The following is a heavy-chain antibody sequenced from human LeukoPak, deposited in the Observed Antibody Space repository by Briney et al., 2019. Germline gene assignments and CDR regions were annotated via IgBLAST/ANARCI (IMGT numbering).Heavy chain of an antibody. Sequence: GGSLRLSCAASGFTFSSYSMNWVRQAPGKGLEWVSYISSSSSTIYYADSVKGRFTISRDNAKNSLYLQMNSLRAEDTAVYYCARDPGAGYWYFDYWGQGTLVTVSS. J-gene: IGHJ4*02. CDR1: GFTFSSYS. CDR2: ISSSSSTI. CDR3: ARDPGAGYWYFDY. V-gene: IGHV3-48*01. D-gene: IGHD6-25*01.